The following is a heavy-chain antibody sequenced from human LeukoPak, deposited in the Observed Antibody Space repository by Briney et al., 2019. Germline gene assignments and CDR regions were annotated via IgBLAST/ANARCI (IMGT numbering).Heavy chain of an antibody. D-gene: IGHD5-24*01. CDR3: AREFSEMATIPPFDY. CDR2: INAGNGNT. V-gene: IGHV1-3*01. J-gene: IGHJ4*02. Sequence: ASVKVSCKASGYTFTSYAMHWVRQAPGQRLEWMGWINAGNGNTKYSQKFQGRVTITADKSTSTAYMELSSLRSEDTAVYYCAREFSEMATIPPFDYWGQGTLVTVSS. CDR1: GYTFTSYA.